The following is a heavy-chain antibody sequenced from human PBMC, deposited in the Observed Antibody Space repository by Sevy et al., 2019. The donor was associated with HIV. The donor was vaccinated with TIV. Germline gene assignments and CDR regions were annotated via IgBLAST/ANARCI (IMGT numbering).Heavy chain of an antibody. D-gene: IGHD2-2*01. CDR2: ISSNGGST. Sequence: GGSLRLSCAASGFTFSSYAMHWVRQAPGKGLEYVSAISSNGGSTYYANSVKGRFTISRGNSKNTLYLQMGSLRAEDMAVYYCAREELGYCSSTSCYVYYYYYGMDVWGHGTTVTVSS. CDR1: GFTFSSYA. V-gene: IGHV3-64*01. CDR3: AREELGYCSSTSCYVYYYYYGMDV. J-gene: IGHJ6*02.